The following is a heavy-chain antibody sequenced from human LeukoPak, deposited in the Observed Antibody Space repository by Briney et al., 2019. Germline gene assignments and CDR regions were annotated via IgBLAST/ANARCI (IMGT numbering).Heavy chain of an antibody. D-gene: IGHD1-26*01. CDR3: ARAVSGSSKPFDY. V-gene: IGHV1-2*02. CDR2: INPNSGGT. CDR1: GYTFTGYY. J-gene: IGHJ4*02. Sequence: ASVKVSCKASGYTFTGYYMHWVRQAPGQGLEWMGWINPNSGGTNYAQKFQGGVTMTRDTSISTAYMELSRLRSDDTAVYYCARAVSGSSKPFDYWGQGTLVTVSS.